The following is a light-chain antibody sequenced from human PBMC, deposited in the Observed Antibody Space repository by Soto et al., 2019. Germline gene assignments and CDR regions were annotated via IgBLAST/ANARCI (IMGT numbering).Light chain of an antibody. Sequence: DIQMTQSPSTLSASVGDRVTITCRASQSINSWLAWYQQKPGKAPKLLIYKASSLESGVPSRFSASGSGTEFTLTISSLQPDDFATYYCQQYNDWPPITFGQGTRLEIK. J-gene: IGKJ5*01. CDR1: QSINSW. CDR2: KAS. V-gene: IGKV1-5*03. CDR3: QQYNDWPPIT.